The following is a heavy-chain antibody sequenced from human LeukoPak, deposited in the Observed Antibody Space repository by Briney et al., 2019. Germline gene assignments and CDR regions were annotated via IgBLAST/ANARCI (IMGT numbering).Heavy chain of an antibody. CDR2: IYYSGST. CDR3: ARHGTPGTNLNWFEP. CDR1: VGSICSYH. D-gene: IGHD1-1*01. J-gene: IGHJ5*02. V-gene: IGHV4-59*01. Sequence: SETLSLTCTLSVGSICSYHWSWMRQPPEKGLGCLGYIYYSGSTNYNPSLKSRVTISVDTSQSQFSLKLSSVTAADTAVYYCARHGTPGTNLNWFEPWGQGTLVTVSS.